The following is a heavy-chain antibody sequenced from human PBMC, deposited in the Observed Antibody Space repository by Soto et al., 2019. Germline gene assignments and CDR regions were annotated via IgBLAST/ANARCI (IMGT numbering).Heavy chain of an antibody. V-gene: IGHV5-51*01. CDR2: IYPGDSDT. Sequence: SLKISCKGSGYSFTSYWIGWVRQMPGKGLEWMGIIYPGDSDTRYSPSFQGQVTISADKSISTAYLQWSSLKASDTAMYYCASSAYGIAAAGYFDYWGQGTLVTVS. D-gene: IGHD6-13*01. CDR1: GYSFTSYW. J-gene: IGHJ4*02. CDR3: ASSAYGIAAAGYFDY.